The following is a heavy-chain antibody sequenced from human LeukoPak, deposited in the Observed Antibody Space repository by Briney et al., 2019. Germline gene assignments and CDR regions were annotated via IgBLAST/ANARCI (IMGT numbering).Heavy chain of an antibody. J-gene: IGHJ3*02. CDR1: GFTFSKCD. CDR2: IRYDRSEK. CDR3: AKNRLDQNYPDAFEI. Sequence: PGGSLRLSCAASGFTFSKCDMHWVRQAPGKGLEWVAFIRYDRSEKQYLDSVKGQFTISRDNSRNILYLQMNSLTAEDTAVYYCAKNRLDQNYPDAFEIWGQGTMVRVYS. D-gene: IGHD5-24*01. V-gene: IGHV3-30*02.